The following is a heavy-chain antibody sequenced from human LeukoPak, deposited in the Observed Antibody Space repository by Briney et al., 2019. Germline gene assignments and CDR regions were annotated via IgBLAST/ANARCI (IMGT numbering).Heavy chain of an antibody. V-gene: IGHV4-59*12. J-gene: IGHJ4*02. Sequence: SETLSLTCTVSGGSISSYYWSWIRQPPGKGLEWIGYIYHSGSTYYNPSLKSRVTISVDRSKNQFSLKLSSVTAADTAVYYCARGSAPIYYGSGSAFDYWGQGTLVTVSS. CDR2: IYHSGST. CDR3: ARGSAPIYYGSGSAFDY. CDR1: GGSISSYY. D-gene: IGHD3-10*01.